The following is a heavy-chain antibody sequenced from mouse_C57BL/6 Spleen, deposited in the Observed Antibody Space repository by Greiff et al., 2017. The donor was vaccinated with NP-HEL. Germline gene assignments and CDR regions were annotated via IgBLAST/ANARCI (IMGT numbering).Heavy chain of an antibody. CDR3: ARGYYDERWYFDV. CDR1: GYTFTSYW. CDR2: IYPGSGST. J-gene: IGHJ1*03. V-gene: IGHV1-55*01. Sequence: QVQLQQPGAELVKPGASVKMSCKASGYTFTSYWITWVKQRPGQGLEWIGDIYPGSGSTNYNEKFKSQATLNVDTSSSTAYMQLSSLTSEDSAVYYCARGYYDERWYFDVWGTGTTVTVSS. D-gene: IGHD2-4*01.